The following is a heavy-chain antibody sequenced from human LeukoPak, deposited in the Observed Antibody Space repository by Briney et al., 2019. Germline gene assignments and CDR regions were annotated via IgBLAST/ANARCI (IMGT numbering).Heavy chain of an antibody. Sequence: TSETLSLTCAVSGNSISSGYYWGWIRQPPGKGLQWIGIVYHTWSTYYTPSLKSRVTISVDTSKNRFSLKLSSVTAADTAVSYCAGQHDSNGYYFYWGQGALVTVSS. CDR2: VYHTWST. V-gene: IGHV4-38-2*01. D-gene: IGHD3-22*01. CDR1: GNSISSGYY. J-gene: IGHJ4*02. CDR3: AGQHDSNGYYFY.